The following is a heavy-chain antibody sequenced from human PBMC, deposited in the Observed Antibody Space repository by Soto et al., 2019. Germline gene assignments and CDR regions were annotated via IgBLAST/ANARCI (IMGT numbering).Heavy chain of an antibody. D-gene: IGHD2-8*01. J-gene: IGHJ4*02. CDR1: GDSLTNGNYS. CDR2: IFYSGST. V-gene: IGHV4-31*03. CDR3: ARLQYCSHGLCSRYSGAYDY. Sequence: SETLTLTCSVSGDSLTNGNYSWTWLRQHPGKGLEWLGYIFYSGSTYYNPSLERRLTISVDTSKTQFSLKHRPVTAADTAVYYCARLQYCSHGLCSRYSGAYDYWGQGSLVTVSS.